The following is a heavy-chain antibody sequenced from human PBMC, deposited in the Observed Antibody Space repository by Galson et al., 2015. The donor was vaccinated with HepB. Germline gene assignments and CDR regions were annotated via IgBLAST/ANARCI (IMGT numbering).Heavy chain of an antibody. CDR1: GYIFSTYP. Sequence: SVKVSCKASGYIFSTYPITWVRQAPGQGLEWMGWISPYNRDTNYARKFQGRVTMTTDTFTSTAYMELRSLRSDDTAFYYCARGALVGGGGGSQNNWFAPWGQGTLVTVSS. D-gene: IGHD2-15*01. J-gene: IGHJ5*02. CDR3: ARGALVGGGGGSQNNWFAP. V-gene: IGHV1-18*01. CDR2: ISPYNRDT.